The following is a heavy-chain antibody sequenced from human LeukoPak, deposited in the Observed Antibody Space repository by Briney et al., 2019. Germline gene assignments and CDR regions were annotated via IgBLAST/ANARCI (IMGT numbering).Heavy chain of an antibody. D-gene: IGHD6-6*01. Sequence: GGSLRLSCAVSGFTFSSYAMHWVRQAPGKGLEYVSAISSNGGSTYYANSVKGRFTISRDNSKNTLYLQMGSLRAEDMAVYYCARSTISSSSYYFDYWGQGTLVTVSS. V-gene: IGHV3-64*01. CDR2: ISSNGGST. J-gene: IGHJ4*02. CDR1: GFTFSSYA. CDR3: ARSTISSSSYYFDY.